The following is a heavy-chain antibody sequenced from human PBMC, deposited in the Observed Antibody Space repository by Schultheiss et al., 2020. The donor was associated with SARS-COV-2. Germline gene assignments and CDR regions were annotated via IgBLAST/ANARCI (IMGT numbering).Heavy chain of an antibody. V-gene: IGHV1-69*05. CDR2: IIPIFGTA. CDR3: ARGGYNYRFDY. D-gene: IGHD1-1*01. Sequence: SVKVSCKASGGTFSSYAISWVRQAPGQGLEWMGGIIPIFGTANYAQKFQGRVTMTTDTSTSTAYMELRSLRSDDTAVYYCARGGYNYRFDYWGQGTLVTVSS. J-gene: IGHJ4*02. CDR1: GGTFSSYA.